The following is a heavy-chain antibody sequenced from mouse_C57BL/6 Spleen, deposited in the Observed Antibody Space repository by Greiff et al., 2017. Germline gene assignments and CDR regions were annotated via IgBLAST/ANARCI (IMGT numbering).Heavy chain of an antibody. CDR3: ARAAYYYAPWFAY. V-gene: IGHV3-6*01. CDR2: ISYDGSN. CDR1: GYSITSGYY. Sequence: ESGPGLVKPSQSLSLTCSVTGYSITSGYYWNWIRQFPGNKLEWMGYISYDGSNNFNPSLKNRISITRYTSKNQFFLKLNSVTTEDTATYYCARAAYYYAPWFAYWGPGTLVTVSA. D-gene: IGHD1-1*01. J-gene: IGHJ3*01.